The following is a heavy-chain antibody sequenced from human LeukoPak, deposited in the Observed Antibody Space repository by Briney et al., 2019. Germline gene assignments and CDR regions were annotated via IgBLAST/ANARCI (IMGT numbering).Heavy chain of an antibody. Sequence: GGSLRLYCAPSGRTFDDYAMSWVRQVPGKGLEWVSGINWNGGTTDYADSVKGRFTISRDNAKNFLYLQVHTLRAEDAALYHCARALNPNYSNYYMDVWGKGTAVTISS. CDR2: INWNGGTT. J-gene: IGHJ6*03. CDR3: ARALNPNYSNYYMDV. CDR1: GRTFDDYA. V-gene: IGHV3-20*01. D-gene: IGHD1-14*01.